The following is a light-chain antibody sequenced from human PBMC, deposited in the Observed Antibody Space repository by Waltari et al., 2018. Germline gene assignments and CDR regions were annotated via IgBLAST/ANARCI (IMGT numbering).Light chain of an antibody. Sequence: QSALTQPASVSGSPGQSITISCTGTSSDVGSYNLVSWYHQHPGKAPKLMIYEVSKRPSGVSNRFSGSKSGNTASLTISGLQAEDEADYYCCSYAGSSTLVFGGGTKLTVL. CDR3: CSYAGSSTLV. J-gene: IGLJ2*01. CDR2: EVS. V-gene: IGLV2-23*02. CDR1: SSDVGSYNL.